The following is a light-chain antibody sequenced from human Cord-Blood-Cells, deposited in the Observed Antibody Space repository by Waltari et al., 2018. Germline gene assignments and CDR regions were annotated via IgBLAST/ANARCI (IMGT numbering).Light chain of an antibody. CDR1: QRVLYSSNSKNY. CDR3: QQYYSTPYT. V-gene: IGKV4-1*01. J-gene: IGKJ2*01. Sequence: DIVMTQSPDSLAVSLGERATIHCKPSQRVLYSSNSKNYLAWYQQKPGQPPKLLIYWASTRESGVPDRFSGSGSGTDFTLTISSLQAEDVAIYYCQQYYSTPYTFGQGTKLEIK. CDR2: WAS.